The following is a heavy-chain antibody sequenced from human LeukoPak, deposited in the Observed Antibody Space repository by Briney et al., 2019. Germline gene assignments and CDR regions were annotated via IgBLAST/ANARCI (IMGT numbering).Heavy chain of an antibody. D-gene: IGHD6-6*01. J-gene: IGHJ4*02. CDR1: GFTFSSYA. V-gene: IGHV3-23*01. CDR3: AKGVSSIAARPIHY. Sequence: GGSLRLSCAASGFTFSSYAMSWVRQAPGKGLEWVSAISGSGGSTYYADSVKGRLTISRDNSKNTLYLQMNSLRAEDTAVYYCAKGVSSIAARPIHYWGQGSLVTVSS. CDR2: ISGSGGST.